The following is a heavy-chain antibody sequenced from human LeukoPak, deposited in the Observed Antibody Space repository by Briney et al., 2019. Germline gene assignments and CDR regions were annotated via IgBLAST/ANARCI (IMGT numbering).Heavy chain of an antibody. CDR2: IYHRGRS. J-gene: IGHJ3*02. V-gene: IGHV4-30-2*03. Sequence: SQTLSLTCTVSGGSISSGGYYWSWIRQHPGKGLEWIGSIYHRGRSYFNPSLERRVTMSVDTSKIQFSLNLNSVTAADTAVYYCAVSTVGAPVPQPFDIWGQGTWVTVSS. CDR3: AVSTVGAPVPQPFDI. CDR1: GGSISSGGYY. D-gene: IGHD1-26*01.